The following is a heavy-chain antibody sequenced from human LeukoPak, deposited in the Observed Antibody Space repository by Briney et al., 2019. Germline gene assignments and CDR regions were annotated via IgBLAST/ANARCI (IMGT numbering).Heavy chain of an antibody. CDR2: IRSKANSYAT. D-gene: IGHD3-22*01. CDR3: AKDLGDYYYDSSGYST. CDR1: GFTFSGSA. Sequence: GGSLRLSCAASGFTFSGSAMHWVRQASGRGLEWVGRIRSKANSYATAYAASVKGRFTISRDDSKNTAYLQMNSLRAEDTAVYYCAKDLGDYYYDSSGYSTWGQGTLVTVSS. V-gene: IGHV3-73*01. J-gene: IGHJ5*02.